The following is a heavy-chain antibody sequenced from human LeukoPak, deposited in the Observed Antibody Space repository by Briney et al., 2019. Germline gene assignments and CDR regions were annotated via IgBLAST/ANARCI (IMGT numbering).Heavy chain of an antibody. CDR3: AKDILAAAGEGGFDY. D-gene: IGHD6-13*01. Sequence: GGSLRLSCAASGFTFSSYGMHWVRQAPGKGLEWVAVIWYDGSYKYYADSVKGRFTISRDNSKNTLYLQMNSLRAEDTAVYYCAKDILAAAGEGGFDYWGQGTLVTVSS. CDR2: IWYDGSYK. CDR1: GFTFSSYG. J-gene: IGHJ4*02. V-gene: IGHV3-33*06.